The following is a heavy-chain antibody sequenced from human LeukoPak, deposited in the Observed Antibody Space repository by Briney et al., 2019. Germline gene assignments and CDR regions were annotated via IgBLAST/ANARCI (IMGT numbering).Heavy chain of an antibody. J-gene: IGHJ4*02. CDR3: ASTGVGASSSDFDY. D-gene: IGHD1-26*01. CDR2: IYYSGST. CDR1: GGSISSYY. V-gene: IGHV4-59*08. Sequence: SETLSLTCTVSGGSISSYYWSWIRQPPGKGLEWIGYIYYSGSTNYNPSLKSRVTISVDTSMNQFSLKLKSVTAADAAVYYCASTGVGASSSDFDYWGQGTLVTVSS.